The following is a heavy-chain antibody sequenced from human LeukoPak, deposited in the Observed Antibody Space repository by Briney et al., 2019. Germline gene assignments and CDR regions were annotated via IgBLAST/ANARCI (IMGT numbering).Heavy chain of an antibody. CDR1: GFTFSSYS. CDR2: ISSSSSYI. D-gene: IGHD1-26*01. CDR3: ASYFGSGSYFSGVSDAFDI. J-gene: IGHJ3*02. V-gene: IGHV3-21*01. Sequence: GGSLRLSCAASGFTFSSYSMNWVRQAPGKGLEWVSSISSSSSYIYYADSVKGRFTISRDNSKNTLYLQMNSLRAEDTAVYYCASYFGSGSYFSGVSDAFDIWGQGTMVTVSS.